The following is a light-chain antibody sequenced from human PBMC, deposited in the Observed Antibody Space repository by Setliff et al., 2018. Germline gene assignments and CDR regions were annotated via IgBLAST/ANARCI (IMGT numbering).Light chain of an antibody. J-gene: IGLJ1*01. CDR3: CSYEGTNNFV. CDR2: DVS. V-gene: IGLV2-11*01. CDR1: SSDVGGYNY. Sequence: QSALAQPRSVSGSPGQSVTISCTGTSSDVGGYNYVSWYQQYPGKAPKLMIYDVSKRPSGVPDRFSGSKSGNTASLTISGLQAEDEADYYCCSYEGTNNFVFGTGTKVTVL.